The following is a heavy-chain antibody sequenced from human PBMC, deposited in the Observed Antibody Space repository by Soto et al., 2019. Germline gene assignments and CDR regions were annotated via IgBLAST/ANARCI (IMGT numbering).Heavy chain of an antibody. Sequence: QVQLQESGPGLVKPSETLSLTCTVSGGSISSYYWSWIRQPPGKGLEWIGYIYYSGSTNYNPSLKSRVTISVDTSKNQFSLKLSSVTAADTAVYYFARTPKYCSSTSCYNWFDPWGQGTLVTVSS. CDR3: ARTPKYCSSTSCYNWFDP. J-gene: IGHJ5*02. CDR1: GGSISSYY. V-gene: IGHV4-59*01. CDR2: IYYSGST. D-gene: IGHD2-2*01.